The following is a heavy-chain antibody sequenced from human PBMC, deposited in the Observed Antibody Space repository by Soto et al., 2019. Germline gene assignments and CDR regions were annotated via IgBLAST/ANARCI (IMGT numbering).Heavy chain of an antibody. CDR1: GGSISGSY. CDR3: ARSVAVPGAHIDY. Sequence: ASETLSLTWSVAGGSISGSYGSWIRQSPGKGLEWLGYVYYTGSTNYSPSLRSRVSISVDTSKNEFSLRLSSVTAADTAVYFCARSVAVPGAHIDYWGQGTQVTVSS. J-gene: IGHJ4*02. D-gene: IGHD6-19*01. V-gene: IGHV4-59*01. CDR2: VYYTGST.